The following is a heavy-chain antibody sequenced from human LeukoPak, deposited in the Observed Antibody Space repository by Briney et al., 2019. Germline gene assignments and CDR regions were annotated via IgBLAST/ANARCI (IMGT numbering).Heavy chain of an antibody. V-gene: IGHV3-20*04. Sequence: GGSLRLSCAASGFTFDDYGMSWVRQAPGKGLEWVSGINWNGDSTGYADSVKGRFTISRDNAKNSLYLQMNSLRAEDTALYYCARNYGSGSYFTWFDPWGQGTLVTVSS. J-gene: IGHJ5*02. CDR3: ARNYGSGSYFTWFDP. CDR1: GFTFDDYG. D-gene: IGHD3-10*01. CDR2: INWNGDST.